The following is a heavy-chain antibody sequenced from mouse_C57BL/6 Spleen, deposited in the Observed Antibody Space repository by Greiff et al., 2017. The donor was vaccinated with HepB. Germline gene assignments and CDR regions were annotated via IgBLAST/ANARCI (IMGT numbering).Heavy chain of an antibody. J-gene: IGHJ2*01. CDR2: IDPETGGT. CDR3: TSEGLRNYFDY. V-gene: IGHV1-15*01. CDR1: GYTFTDYE. D-gene: IGHD1-1*01. Sequence: QVQLKESGAELVRPGASVTLSCKASGYTFTDYEMHWVKQTPVHGLEWIGAIDPETGGTAYNQKFKGKAILTADKSSSTAYMELRSLTSEDSAVYYCTSEGLRNYFDYWGQGTTLTVSS.